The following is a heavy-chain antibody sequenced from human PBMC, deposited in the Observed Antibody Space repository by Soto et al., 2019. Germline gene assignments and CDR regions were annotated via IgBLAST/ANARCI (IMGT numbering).Heavy chain of an antibody. V-gene: IGHV3-11*06. CDR2: ISSSSSYT. D-gene: IGHD1-1*01. CDR3: ARANENYYYGMDV. CDR1: GFTFSDYY. Sequence: PGGSLRLSCAASGFTFSDYYMSWIRQAPGKGLEWVSYISSSSSYTNYADSVKGRFTISRDNAKNSLYLQMNSLRAEDTAVYYCARANENYYYGMDVWGQGTTVTVSS. J-gene: IGHJ6*02.